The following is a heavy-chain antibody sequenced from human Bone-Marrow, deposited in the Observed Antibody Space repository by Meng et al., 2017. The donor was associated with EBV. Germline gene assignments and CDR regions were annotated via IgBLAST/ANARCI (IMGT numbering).Heavy chain of an antibody. V-gene: IGHV4-34*01. CDR2: INHSGST. CDR1: GGSFSGYY. Sequence: QGQLQQWGPGLLKPSGTLSLTCAVYGGSFSGYYWSWIRQPPGKGLEWIGEINHSGSTNYNPSLKSRVTISVDTSMNQFSLKLSSVTAADTAVYYCARGRGYSSPNFDYWGQGTLVTVSS. CDR3: ARGRGYSSPNFDY. J-gene: IGHJ4*02. D-gene: IGHD6-13*01.